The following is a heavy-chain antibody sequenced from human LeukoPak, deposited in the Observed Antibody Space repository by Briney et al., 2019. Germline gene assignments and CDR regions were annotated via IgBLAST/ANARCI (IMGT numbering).Heavy chain of an antibody. CDR1: GYTFSSYS. CDR3: ARDQMVPYYYYGMDV. V-gene: IGHV3-48*04. Sequence: PGGSLRLSCAASGYTFSSYSMNWVRQAPGKGLEWVSYISSSSSTIYYADSVKGRFTISRDNAKNSLYLQMNSLRAEDTAVYYCARDQMVPYYYYGMDVWGQGTTVTVSS. J-gene: IGHJ6*02. D-gene: IGHD2-8*01. CDR2: ISSSSSTI.